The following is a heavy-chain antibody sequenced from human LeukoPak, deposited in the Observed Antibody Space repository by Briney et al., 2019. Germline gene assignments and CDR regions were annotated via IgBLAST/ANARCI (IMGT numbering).Heavy chain of an antibody. CDR1: GYTFTSYG. CDR2: INPNSGGT. CDR3: ARLGSSILAGYDY. V-gene: IGHV1-2*02. Sequence: GASVKVSCKASGYTFTSYGISWVRQAPGQGPEWMGWINPNSGGTNYAQKFQGRVTITRDTSISTAYMELSRLRSDDTAVYYCARLGSSILAGYDYWGQGTLVTVSS. J-gene: IGHJ4*02. D-gene: IGHD3-9*01.